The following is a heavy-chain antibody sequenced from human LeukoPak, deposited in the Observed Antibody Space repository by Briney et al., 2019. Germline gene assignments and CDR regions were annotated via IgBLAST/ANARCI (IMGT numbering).Heavy chain of an antibody. Sequence: PSETLSLTCAVYGGSFSGYYWSWIRQPPGKGLEWIGYIYYSGSTNYNPSLKSRVTISVDTSKNQFSLKLSSVTAADTAVYYCARDKWEYYYGSGSTHYYYYYYMDVWGKGTTVTISS. CDR3: ARDKWEYYYGSGSTHYYYYYYMDV. D-gene: IGHD3-10*01. CDR1: GGSFSGYY. J-gene: IGHJ6*03. CDR2: IYYSGST. V-gene: IGHV4-59*01.